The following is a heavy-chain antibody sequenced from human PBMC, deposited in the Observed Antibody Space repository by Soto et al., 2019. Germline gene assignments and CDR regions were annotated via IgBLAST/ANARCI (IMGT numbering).Heavy chain of an antibody. CDR3: ARVAASSSFHFSFTGFDV. CDR1: GGSMSDFY. J-gene: IGHJ6*02. Sequence: QVQLQESGPGLVKPSETLSLTCKVSGGSMSDFYWHWIRQPPGKGLEWIGNIFNTGITNYSPSVESRVSILVETAKNQLSLTLRSVTAADTAVYYCARVAASSSFHFSFTGFDVWGQGTTVTVSS. CDR2: IFNTGIT. V-gene: IGHV4-59*01. D-gene: IGHD6-6*01.